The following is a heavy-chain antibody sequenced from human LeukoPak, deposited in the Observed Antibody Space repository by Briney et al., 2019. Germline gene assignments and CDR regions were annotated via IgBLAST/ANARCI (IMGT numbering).Heavy chain of an antibody. CDR3: ARDLHWGASDY. Sequence: GGSLRLSCAASGFSFSSHWMHWVRQVPGKGLVWVSRINQGGSNTFYADSVKGRFTTSRDNAKNTLYLQMNSLGVEDTAVYYCARDLHWGASDYWGEGTLVTVSS. J-gene: IGHJ4*02. CDR1: GFSFSSHW. D-gene: IGHD1-26*01. CDR2: INQGGSNT. V-gene: IGHV3-74*01.